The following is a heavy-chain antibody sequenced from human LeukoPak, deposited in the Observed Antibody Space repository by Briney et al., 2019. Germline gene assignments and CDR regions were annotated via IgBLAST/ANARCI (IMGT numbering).Heavy chain of an antibody. J-gene: IGHJ4*02. CDR3: AKDIGGKYYFDS. CDR1: GFTFTNYA. V-gene: IGHV3-23*01. D-gene: IGHD4-23*01. CDR2: ISASGGGT. Sequence: AGSLTLSCAAYGFTFTNYAMTWVRQAPGKGLEWVSSISASGGGTYYADSVKGRFTVSRHNSKNTLYLQMNTLRADDTAVYYCAKDIGGKYYFDSWGQGTLVTVSS.